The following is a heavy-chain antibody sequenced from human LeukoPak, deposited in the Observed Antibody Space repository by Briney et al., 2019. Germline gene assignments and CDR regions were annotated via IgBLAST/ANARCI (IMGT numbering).Heavy chain of an antibody. CDR2: ISNDGTNE. CDR1: RFTFSTYA. Sequence: GGSLRLSCEASRFTFSTYAMHWVRQAPGKGLEGVAGISNDGTNEDHADSVKGRFTISRDNSKNTLYLQMNSLRAEDTAIYYCARDRIAVAGMGAFQHWGQGTLVTVSS. D-gene: IGHD6-19*01. CDR3: ARDRIAVAGMGAFQH. V-gene: IGHV3-30-3*01. J-gene: IGHJ1*01.